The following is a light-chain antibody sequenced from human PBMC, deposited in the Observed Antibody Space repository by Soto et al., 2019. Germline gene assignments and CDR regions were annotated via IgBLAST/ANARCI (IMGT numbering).Light chain of an antibody. CDR2: GVF. J-gene: IGKJ1*01. CDR1: QSVSSSY. CDR3: HQYNNWPRT. Sequence: EIVLTQSPGTLSLSPGERATLSCRASQSVSSSYLAWYQHKPGQAPRLVIYGVFTRAAGIPGRFSGGASGTEFTLTINGLQSEDFAVYYCHQYNNWPRTFGQGTKVDIK. V-gene: IGKV3-15*01.